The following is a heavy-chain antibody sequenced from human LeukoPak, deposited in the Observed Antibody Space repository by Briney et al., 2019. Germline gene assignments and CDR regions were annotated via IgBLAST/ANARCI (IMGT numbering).Heavy chain of an antibody. CDR1: GYTFTGYY. D-gene: IGHD6-13*01. CDR3: ATDQTGYSPYYFDY. V-gene: IGHV1-2*02. J-gene: IGHJ4*02. Sequence: ASVKVSCKASGYTFTGYYMHWARQAPGQGLEWMGWINPNSGGTNYAQKFQGRVTMTEDTSTDTAYMELSSLRSEDTAVYYCATDQTGYSPYYFDYWGQGTLVTVSS. CDR2: INPNSGGT.